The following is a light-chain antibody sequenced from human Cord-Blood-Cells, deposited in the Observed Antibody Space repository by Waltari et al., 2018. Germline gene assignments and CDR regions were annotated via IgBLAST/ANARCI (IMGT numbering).Light chain of an antibody. CDR2: EGS. V-gene: IGLV2-23*01. CDR3: CSYAGSSTYV. J-gene: IGLJ1*01. Sequence: QSALTQPASVSGSPGQSITISGTGTSSDVGSYNLVSWYQQHPGKAPKLMIYEGSKRPSGVSNRFSGSKSDNTASLTISGLQAEDEADYYCCSYAGSSTYVFGTGTKVTVL. CDR1: SSDVGSYNL.